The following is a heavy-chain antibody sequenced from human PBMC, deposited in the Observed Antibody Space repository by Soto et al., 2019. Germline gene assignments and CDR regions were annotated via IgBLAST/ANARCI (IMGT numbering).Heavy chain of an antibody. V-gene: IGHV3-23*01. Sequence: EVQLLESGGGLVQPGGSLRLSCAASGFTFSSYAMSWVRQAPWKGLEWVSAISGSGGSTYYADSVKGRFTISRDNSKNTLYLQMNSLRAEDTAVYYCAKGYYSSGWHFDYWGQGTLVTVSS. CDR2: ISGSGGST. CDR1: GFTFSSYA. CDR3: AKGYYSSGWHFDY. D-gene: IGHD6-19*01. J-gene: IGHJ4*02.